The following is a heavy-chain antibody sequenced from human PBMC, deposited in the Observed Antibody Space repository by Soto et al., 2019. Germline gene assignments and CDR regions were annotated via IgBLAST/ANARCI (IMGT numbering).Heavy chain of an antibody. CDR2: ISYDGSEK. CDR1: GFTFRNFG. CDR3: ARDSSPGGYFDP. Sequence: QVQLVESGGGVVHPGRSLRLSCAVSGFTFRNFGMHWVRQAPGKGLEWVAVISYDGSEKYYAESVKGRFTVFRDNYKNTLALQMNNLRSDETAVYYCARDSSPGGYFDPWGQGTLVTVSS. D-gene: IGHD2-15*01. J-gene: IGHJ4*02. V-gene: IGHV3-30*03.